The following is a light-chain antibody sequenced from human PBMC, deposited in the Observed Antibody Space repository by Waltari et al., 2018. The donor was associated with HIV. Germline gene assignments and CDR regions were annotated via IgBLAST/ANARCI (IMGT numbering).Light chain of an antibody. J-gene: IGLJ1*01. CDR1: ELGHKY. V-gene: IGLV3-1*01. CDR3: QAWDSKTAYV. Sequence: SSDLTQPPSVSVSPGQTATITCSGDELGHKYAGWYQQKPGQSPILVIYQDTKRPSGIPERFSGSISGNTATLTISGTQAMDEADYYCQAWDSKTAYVFGTGTKVTVL. CDR2: QDT.